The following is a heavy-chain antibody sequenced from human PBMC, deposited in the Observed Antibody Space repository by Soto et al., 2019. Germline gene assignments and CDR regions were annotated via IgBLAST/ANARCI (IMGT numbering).Heavy chain of an antibody. CDR1: GFTFSSYN. CDR2: ISSSSTYI. J-gene: IGHJ4*02. D-gene: IGHD3-9*01. V-gene: IGHV3-21*01. Sequence: EVQLVESGGGLVKPGGFLSLSCAASGFTFSSYNMNWVGQAPGKGLEWVSSISSSSTYIYYADSVKGRFTISRDNAKNSLYLQINSLRDEDTAVYSCARGWLRARWRHWGPGTLVTVSS. CDR3: ARGWLRARWRH.